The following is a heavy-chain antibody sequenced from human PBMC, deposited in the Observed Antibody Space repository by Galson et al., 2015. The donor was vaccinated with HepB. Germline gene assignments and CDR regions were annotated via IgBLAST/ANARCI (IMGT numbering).Heavy chain of an antibody. J-gene: IGHJ4*02. V-gene: IGHV1-46*01. CDR3: ARASSYNHGWRGFDY. D-gene: IGHD3-10*01. CDR2: INPGGGRT. Sequence: SVKVSCKASGYTFISFYINWVRQAPGQGLEWVGIINPGGGRTTYPQIFQGRVTLSSDTSTSTVYMEVSGLRSEDTALYFCARASSYNHGWRGFDYWGQGTLVTVSS. CDR1: GYTFISFY.